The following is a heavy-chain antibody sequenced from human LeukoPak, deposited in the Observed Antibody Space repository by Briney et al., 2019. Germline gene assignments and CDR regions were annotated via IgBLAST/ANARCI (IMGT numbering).Heavy chain of an antibody. CDR2: IYTSGST. CDR1: GGSISSGSYY. J-gene: IGHJ4*02. Sequence: KSSETLSLTCTVSGGSISSGSYYWSWIRQPAGKGVEWIGRIYTSGSTNYNPSLKSRVTIPVDTSKNQFSLKLSSVTAADTAVYYCVRESRLMITLDYWGQGTLVTVSS. V-gene: IGHV4-61*02. D-gene: IGHD6-25*01. CDR3: VRESRLMITLDY.